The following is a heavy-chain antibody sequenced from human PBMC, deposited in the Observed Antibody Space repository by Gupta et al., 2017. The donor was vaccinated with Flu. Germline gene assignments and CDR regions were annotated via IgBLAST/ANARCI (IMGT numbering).Heavy chain of an antibody. Sequence: VRQATGKGVEGVSYIHAIGGTIYYADAVKGRLTIARDNAKNSRYLQMDSLGAEDTAVYCCARVEARRLNYFDYWGQGTLVTVSS. CDR2: IHAIGGTI. D-gene: IGHD3-10*01. V-gene: IGHV3-48*01. J-gene: IGHJ4*02. CDR3: ARVEARRLNYFDY.